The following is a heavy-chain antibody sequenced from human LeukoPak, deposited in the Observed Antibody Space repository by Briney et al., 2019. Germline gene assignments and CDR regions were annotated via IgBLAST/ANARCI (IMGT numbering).Heavy chain of an antibody. CDR1: GGSFRGYY. V-gene: IGHV4-34*01. D-gene: IGHD1-26*01. CDR3: ARGGVGATRRRYYFDY. J-gene: IGHJ4*02. Sequence: SSETLSLTCAVYGGSFRGYYWSWIRQPPGKGLEWIGEINHSGSTNYNPSLKSRVTISVDTSKNQFSLKLSSVTAADTAVYYCARGGVGATRRRYYFDYWGQGTLVTVSS. CDR2: INHSGST.